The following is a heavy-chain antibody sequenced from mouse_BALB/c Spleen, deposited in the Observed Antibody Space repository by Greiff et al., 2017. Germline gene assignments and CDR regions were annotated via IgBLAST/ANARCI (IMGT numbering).Heavy chain of an antibody. CDR2: IWAGGST. CDR3: ARAGDY. J-gene: IGHJ4*01. V-gene: IGHV2-9*02. CDR1: GFSLTSYG. Sequence: VMLVESGPGLVAPSQSLSITCTVSGFSLTSYGVHWVRQPPGKGLEWLGVIWAGGSTYYNSALMSILSISKDNPKSHVFLKMSSLQTDDTAMYYCARAGDYWGQGTSVTVSA.